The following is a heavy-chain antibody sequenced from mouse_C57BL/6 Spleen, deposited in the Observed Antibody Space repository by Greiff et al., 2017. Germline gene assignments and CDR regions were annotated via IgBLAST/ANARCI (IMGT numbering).Heavy chain of an antibody. CDR1: GYSITSGYY. CDR2: ISYDGSN. Sequence: EVKLLESGPGLVTPSQSLSLTCSVPGYSITSGYYWHWIRPFPGNKLEWMGYISYDGSNNYNPSLKNRISITRDTSKHQLFLKLNSVTTEYTATYYCARGGYDDAIDYWGQGTSVTVSS. J-gene: IGHJ4*01. V-gene: IGHV3-6*01. D-gene: IGHD2-2*01. CDR3: ARGGYDDAIDY.